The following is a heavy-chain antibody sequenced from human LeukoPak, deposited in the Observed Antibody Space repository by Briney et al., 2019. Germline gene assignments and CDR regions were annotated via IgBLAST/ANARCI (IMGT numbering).Heavy chain of an antibody. V-gene: IGHV3-53*04. CDR1: GFTVSSNY. J-gene: IGHJ4*02. Sequence: GGSLRLSCAASGFTVSSNYMSWVRQAPGKGLEWVSVIYSGGSTYYADSVKGRFTISRHNSKNTLYLQMNNLRAEDTAVYYCARHSINGYDFWSGYYFDYWGQGTLVTVSS. CDR2: IYSGGST. CDR3: ARHSINGYDFWSGYYFDY. D-gene: IGHD3-3*01.